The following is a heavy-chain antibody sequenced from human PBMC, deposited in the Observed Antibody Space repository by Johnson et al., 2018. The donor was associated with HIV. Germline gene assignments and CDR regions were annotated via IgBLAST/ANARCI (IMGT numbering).Heavy chain of an antibody. D-gene: IGHD3-3*01. Sequence: VQLVESGGGLVQPGGSLRLSCAAYGFTYDNYGMSWVRQVPGKGLEWVSGISWNGGSAGYVDSVKGRLIISRDNAKKSLYLQMNSLRDEDTAFYYCARVTIFGVTKVDALDIWGQGTMVTVSS. CDR1: GFTYDNYG. J-gene: IGHJ3*02. CDR3: ARVTIFGVTKVDALDI. V-gene: IGHV3-20*04. CDR2: ISWNGGSA.